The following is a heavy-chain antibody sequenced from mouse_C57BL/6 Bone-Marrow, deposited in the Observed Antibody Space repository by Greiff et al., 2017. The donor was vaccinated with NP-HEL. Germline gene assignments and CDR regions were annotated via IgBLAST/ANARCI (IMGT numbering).Heavy chain of an antibody. J-gene: IGHJ2*01. D-gene: IGHD2-1*01. CDR1: GFTFSDYY. CDR2: ISNGGGST. CDR3: ARQLDGNYGYFDY. Sequence: DVKLVESGGGLVQPGGSLKLSCAASGFTFSDYYMYWVRQTPEKRLEWVAYISNGGGSTYYPDTVKGRFTISRDNAKNTLYLQMSRLKSEDTAMYYCARQLDGNYGYFDYWGQGTTLTVSS. V-gene: IGHV5-12*01.